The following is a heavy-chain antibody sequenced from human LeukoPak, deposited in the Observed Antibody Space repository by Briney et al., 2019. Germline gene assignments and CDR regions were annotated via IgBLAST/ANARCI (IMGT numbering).Heavy chain of an antibody. J-gene: IGHJ6*02. CDR2: IYYSGST. Sequence: SETLSLTCTVSGGSISSGDYYWSWIRQPPGKGLEWIGYIYYSGSTYYNPSLKSRVTISVDTSKNQFSLKLSSVTAADTAVYYCARDHYYYDSSGYPIWGYGMDVWGQGTTVTVSS. D-gene: IGHD3-22*01. V-gene: IGHV4-30-4*02. CDR3: ARDHYYYDSSGYPIWGYGMDV. CDR1: GGSISSGDYY.